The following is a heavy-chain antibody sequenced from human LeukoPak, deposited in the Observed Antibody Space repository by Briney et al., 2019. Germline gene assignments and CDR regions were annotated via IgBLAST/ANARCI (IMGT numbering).Heavy chain of an antibody. Sequence: PSETLSLTCTVSGGSISSYYWSWIRQPPGKGLEWIGYIYYSGSTNYNPSLKSRVTISVDTSKNQFSLKLSSVTAADTAVYYCARYGYDSSGYYQHYSDYWGQGTLVTVSS. J-gene: IGHJ4*02. D-gene: IGHD3-22*01. CDR2: IYYSGST. CDR3: ARYGYDSSGYYQHYSDY. CDR1: GGSISSYY. V-gene: IGHV4-59*01.